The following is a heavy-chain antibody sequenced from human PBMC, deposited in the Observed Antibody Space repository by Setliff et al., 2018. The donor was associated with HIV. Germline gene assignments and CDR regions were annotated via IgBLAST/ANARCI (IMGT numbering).Heavy chain of an antibody. D-gene: IGHD2-15*01. V-gene: IGHV4-31*03. CDR1: GGSINNDIYF. Sequence: SETLSLTCSVSGGSINNDIYFWTWIRQHPGKGLEWIGYIYYSGNTYYHPSLKSRFTISLDTSKNQFSLNLTSITAADTAVYYCTRDTGGGGFPMDVWGKGTTVTVSS. CDR3: TRDTGGGGFPMDV. CDR2: IYYSGNT. J-gene: IGHJ6*03.